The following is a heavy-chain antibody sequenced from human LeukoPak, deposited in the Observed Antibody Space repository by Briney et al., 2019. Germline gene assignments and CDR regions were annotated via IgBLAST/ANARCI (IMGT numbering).Heavy chain of an antibody. CDR1: GFTFSSYG. Sequence: GRSLRLSCAASGFTFSSYGMHWVRQAPGKGLEWVAVISYDGSNKYYADSVKGRFTISRDYSKNTLYLQMNSLRAEDTAVYYCARDLGTMIVVAHGMDVWGQGTTVTVSS. CDR2: ISYDGSNK. CDR3: ARDLGTMIVVAHGMDV. J-gene: IGHJ6*02. V-gene: IGHV3-30*03. D-gene: IGHD3-22*01.